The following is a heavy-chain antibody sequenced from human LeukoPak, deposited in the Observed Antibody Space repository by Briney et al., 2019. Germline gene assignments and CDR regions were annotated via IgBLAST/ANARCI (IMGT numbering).Heavy chain of an antibody. J-gene: IGHJ4*02. Sequence: PGGSLRLSCAASGFTFSSYAMNWVRQVPGQGLEWVSAISGSGGSTYYADSVNGRFTISRDNSKNTLYLQMNSLIAEDTAVYYCARRAGAYSHPYDYWGQGTLVTVSS. CDR3: ARRAGAYSHPYDY. CDR2: ISGSGGST. D-gene: IGHD4/OR15-4a*01. V-gene: IGHV3-23*01. CDR1: GFTFSSYA.